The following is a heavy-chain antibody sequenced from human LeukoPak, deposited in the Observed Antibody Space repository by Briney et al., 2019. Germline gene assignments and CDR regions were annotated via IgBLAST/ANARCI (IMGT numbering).Heavy chain of an antibody. CDR3: AKGIAAAGLYYFDY. CDR2: ISWNSGSI. V-gene: IGHV3-9*03. CDR1: GLTITNYW. D-gene: IGHD6-13*01. J-gene: IGHJ4*02. Sequence: GGSLRLSCAASGLTITNYWMHWVRQAPGKGLEWVSGISWNSGSIGYADSVKGRFTISRDNAKNSLYLQMNSLRAEDMALYYCAKGIAAAGLYYFDYWGQGTLVTVSS.